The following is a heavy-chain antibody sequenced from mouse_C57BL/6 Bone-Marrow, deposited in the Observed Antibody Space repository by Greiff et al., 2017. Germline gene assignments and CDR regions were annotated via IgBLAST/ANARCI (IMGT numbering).Heavy chain of an antibody. Sequence: VQLQQSGAELVRPGASVKLSCTASGFTFTDDYMHWVKQRPEQGLEWIGWIDPENGDTEYASKFQGKATITADTSPHTDYLQLSSLTSEDAAVYYCTTCYGDSAWFACWGRGTLVTVSA. CDR3: TTCYGDSAWFAC. CDR2: IDPENGDT. D-gene: IGHD2-13*01. CDR1: GFTFTDDY. J-gene: IGHJ3*01. V-gene: IGHV14-4*01.